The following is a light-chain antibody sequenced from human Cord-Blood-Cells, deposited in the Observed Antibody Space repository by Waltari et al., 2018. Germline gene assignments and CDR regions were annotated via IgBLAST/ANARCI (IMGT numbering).Light chain of an antibody. CDR2: DAS. CDR1: QAISNY. J-gene: IGKJ1*01. CDR3: QQYDTLPPT. V-gene: IGKV1-33*01. Sequence: DIQMTKSTYPLSAFVGDRVTITCPASQAISNYLNWYQQKPGKAPKLLLYDASNVETGVPSRFSGSGSGTEFTFTISGLQPEDIATYYCQQYDTLPPTFGQGTKVEIK.